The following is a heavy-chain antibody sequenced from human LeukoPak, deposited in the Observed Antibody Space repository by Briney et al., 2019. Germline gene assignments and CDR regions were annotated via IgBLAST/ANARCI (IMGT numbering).Heavy chain of an antibody. CDR1: GGSISSSSYY. Sequence: SETLSLTCTVSGGSISSSSYYWGWIRQPPGKGLEWIGSIYYSGSTYYNPSLKSRATISVDMSKNQFSLKLSSVTAADTAVYYCASLDDYGNWFDPWGQGTLVTVSS. V-gene: IGHV4-39*01. CDR3: ASLDDYGNWFDP. D-gene: IGHD4-17*01. J-gene: IGHJ5*02. CDR2: IYYSGST.